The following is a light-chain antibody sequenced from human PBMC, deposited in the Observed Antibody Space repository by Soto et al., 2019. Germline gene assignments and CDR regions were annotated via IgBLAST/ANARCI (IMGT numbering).Light chain of an antibody. V-gene: IGKV3-11*01. Sequence: EIVLTQSPATLSLSPGDTATLSCRASQSVSRYLAWYQQKPGQAPRLLIYDASNRATGIPARFSGSGSGTDFTPTIGSLEPEDFAVYYCQHRSNWPRTFGQGTKVEIK. CDR3: QHRSNWPRT. CDR2: DAS. J-gene: IGKJ2*01. CDR1: QSVSRY.